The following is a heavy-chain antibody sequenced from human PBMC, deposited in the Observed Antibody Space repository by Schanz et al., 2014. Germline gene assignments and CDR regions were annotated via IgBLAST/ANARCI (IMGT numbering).Heavy chain of an antibody. CDR3: ARSEMDRGVIWGY. Sequence: PGGSLRLSCAASGFIFNDYYMNWIRQAPGKGLEWLSYISRDGTTSYYADSVKGRFTVSRDDAKNSLYLQMNSLRVEDTAVYYCARSEMDRGVIWGYWGQGTLVTVSS. V-gene: IGHV3-11*04. J-gene: IGHJ4*02. CDR2: ISRDGTTS. D-gene: IGHD3-10*01. CDR1: GFIFNDYY.